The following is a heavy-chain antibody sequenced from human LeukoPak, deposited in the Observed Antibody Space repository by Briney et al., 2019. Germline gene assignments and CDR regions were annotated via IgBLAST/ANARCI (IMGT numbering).Heavy chain of an antibody. V-gene: IGHV3-23*01. D-gene: IGHD3-3*01. CDR3: AKDREWLRNYYYYGMDV. J-gene: IGHJ6*02. Sequence: PGGSLRLSCAASGFTFNNYAMNWVRQAPGKGLEWVSAISGNGGSTYYADSVKGRFTISRDNSKNTLYLQMNSLRAEDTAVYYCAKDREWLRNYYYYGMDVWGQGTTVTVSS. CDR1: GFTFNNYA. CDR2: ISGNGGST.